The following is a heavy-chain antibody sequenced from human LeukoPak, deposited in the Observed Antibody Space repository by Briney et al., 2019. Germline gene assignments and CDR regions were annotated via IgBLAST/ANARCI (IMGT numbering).Heavy chain of an antibody. CDR2: ISSSGSAI. CDR1: GFTFSSYG. Sequence: GGSLRLSCSASGFTFSSYGMSWVRQAPGKGLEWVSYISSSGSAIYYADSVKGRFTISRDNAKNSLYLQMNSLRAEDTAVYYCAELGITMIGGVWGKGTTVTISS. D-gene: IGHD3-10*02. CDR3: AELGITMIGGV. J-gene: IGHJ6*04. V-gene: IGHV3-48*04.